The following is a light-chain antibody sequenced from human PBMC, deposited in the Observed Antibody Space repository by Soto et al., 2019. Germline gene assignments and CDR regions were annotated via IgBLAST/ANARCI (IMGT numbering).Light chain of an antibody. CDR1: QSVSSTY. CDR2: GAS. V-gene: IGKV3-20*01. CDR3: HQYGSSPIT. J-gene: IGKJ5*01. Sequence: EIVLTHSPGTLSLSPCERATLSCSASQSVSSTYLAWYQQKPGQAPRLLIYGASSRATGIPDRFSGSGSGTDFTLTISRLEPEDFAVYYCHQYGSSPITFGQGTRLEIK.